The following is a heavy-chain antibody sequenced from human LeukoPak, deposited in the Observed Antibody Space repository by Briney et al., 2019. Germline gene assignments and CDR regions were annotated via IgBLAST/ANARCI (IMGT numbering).Heavy chain of an antibody. J-gene: IGHJ3*02. CDR2: ISSSSSYI. D-gene: IGHD1-26*01. CDR3: ARSRSYDASDI. V-gene: IGHV3-21*01. Sequence: GGSLRLSCAASGFIFSSYSMNWVRQAPGKGLEWVSSISSSSSYIYYADSVKGRFTISRDNAKNSLYLQMNSLRAEDTAVYYCARSRSYDASDIWGQGTMVTVSS. CDR1: GFIFSSYS.